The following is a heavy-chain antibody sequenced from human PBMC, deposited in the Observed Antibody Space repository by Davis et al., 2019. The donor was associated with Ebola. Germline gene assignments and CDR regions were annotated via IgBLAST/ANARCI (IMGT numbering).Heavy chain of an antibody. Sequence: GGSLRLSCAASGFTFSNAWMNWVRQAPGKGLEWVANIKQDGSEKYYVDSVKGRFTISRDNAKNSLYLQMNSLRAEDTAVYYCARDRLELFTARMDVWGQGTTVTVSS. CDR2: IKQDGSEK. CDR1: GFTFSNAW. CDR3: ARDRLELFTARMDV. J-gene: IGHJ6*02. D-gene: IGHD1-7*01. V-gene: IGHV3-7*01.